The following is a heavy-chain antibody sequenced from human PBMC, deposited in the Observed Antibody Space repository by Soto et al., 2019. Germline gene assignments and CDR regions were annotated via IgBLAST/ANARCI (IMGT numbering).Heavy chain of an antibody. CDR3: ARRYGYYFDN. Sequence: PSETLSLTCAVSGGSISSYYWSWIRQSPGKGQEWIGYIYYSGSTNYNPSLKSRITISVDTSKNQLSLKLSSVTAADTAVYYCARRYGYYFDNWGQGTLVTVSS. V-gene: IGHV4-59*08. D-gene: IGHD4-17*01. CDR1: GGSISSYY. CDR2: IYYSGST. J-gene: IGHJ4*02.